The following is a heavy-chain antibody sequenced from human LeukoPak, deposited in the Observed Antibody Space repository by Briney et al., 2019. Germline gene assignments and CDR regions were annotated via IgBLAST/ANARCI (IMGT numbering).Heavy chain of an antibody. Sequence: GGSLRLSCAASGFIFRNYAMSWVRQGPARGLEWVSSLRGDGETFYADSVKGRFTLSRDDSRNTVYLQLNNLRVEDTAIYYCAKASWVSNVDAVLWGQGTLVTVSS. CDR1: GFIFRNYA. J-gene: IGHJ4*02. D-gene: IGHD3-16*01. CDR3: AKASWVSNVDAVL. CDR2: LRGDGET. V-gene: IGHV3-23*01.